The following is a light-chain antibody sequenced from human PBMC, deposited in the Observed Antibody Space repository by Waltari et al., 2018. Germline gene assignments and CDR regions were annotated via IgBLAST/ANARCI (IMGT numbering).Light chain of an antibody. CDR3: QQSYSAPYT. J-gene: IGKJ2*01. CDR2: TAS. CDR1: QTISKY. V-gene: IGKV1-39*01. Sequence: DVQMTQSPSSLSASVGDRVIITCRASQTISKYLNWYQQKPVKAPKLLIYTASNLQSGVPARFSGSGAQTDFTLTISARQVEDVATYYCQQSYSAPYTFGQGTKL.